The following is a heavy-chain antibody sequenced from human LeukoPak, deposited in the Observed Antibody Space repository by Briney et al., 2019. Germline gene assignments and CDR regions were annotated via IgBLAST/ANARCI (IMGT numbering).Heavy chain of an antibody. V-gene: IGHV4-38-2*02. D-gene: IGHD6-19*01. Sequence: SETLSLTCAVSGYSISSGYYWGWIRQPPGKGLEWIGSIYHSGSTYYNPSLKSRVTISVDTSKNQFSLKLSSVTAADTAVYYCARDIPAGIAVAGGAFDIWGQGTMVTVSS. CDR2: IYHSGST. CDR3: ARDIPAGIAVAGGAFDI. CDR1: GYSISSGYY. J-gene: IGHJ3*02.